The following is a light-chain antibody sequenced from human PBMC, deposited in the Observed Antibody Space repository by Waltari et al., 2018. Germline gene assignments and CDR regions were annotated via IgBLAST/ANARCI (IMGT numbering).Light chain of an antibody. CDR3: QQYNNWPPVFT. CDR2: GAS. V-gene: IGKV3-15*01. J-gene: IGKJ3*01. Sequence: EIVMTQSPATLSVSPGESATRSCRASQSVRSNLAWYQQKPGQAPRLLIYGASNRATGVPARFSGSGSGTDFTLTISSLQSEDFAIYYCQQYNNWPPVFTFGPGTRVDIK. CDR1: QSVRSN.